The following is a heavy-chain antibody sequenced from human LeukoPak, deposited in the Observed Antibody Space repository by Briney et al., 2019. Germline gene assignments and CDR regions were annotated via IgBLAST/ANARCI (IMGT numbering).Heavy chain of an antibody. Sequence: VRQAPGKXLEWVAVIWYDGSNKYYADSVKGRFTISRDNSKNTLYLQMNSLRAEDTAVYYCARDNYDILTGYAAFDYWGQGTLVTVSS. V-gene: IGHV3-33*01. D-gene: IGHD3-9*01. CDR3: ARDNYDILTGYAAFDY. J-gene: IGHJ4*02. CDR2: IWYDGSNK.